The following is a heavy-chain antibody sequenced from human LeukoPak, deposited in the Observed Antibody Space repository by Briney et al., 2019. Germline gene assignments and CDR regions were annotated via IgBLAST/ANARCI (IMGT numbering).Heavy chain of an antibody. J-gene: IGHJ5*02. CDR3: ARGVERIFGVVNWFDP. D-gene: IGHD3-3*01. Sequence: KPSGTLSLTCAVSGGSISSSNWGSWVRQPPGKWLEWIGEIYHGGSTNYNPSLKSRVTRSVDKSKNQFSLKLSSVTAADTGVYYCARGVERIFGVVNWFDPWGEGTQVTVSS. CDR2: IYHGGST. V-gene: IGHV4-4*02. CDR1: GGSISSSNW.